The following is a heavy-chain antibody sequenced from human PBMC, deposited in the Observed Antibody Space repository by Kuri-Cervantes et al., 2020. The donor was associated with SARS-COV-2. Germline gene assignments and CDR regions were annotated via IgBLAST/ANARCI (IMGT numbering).Heavy chain of an antibody. J-gene: IGHJ4*02. CDR2: IIPIFGIA. CDR1: GGTFSSYA. D-gene: IGHD3-10*02. Sequence: SVKVSCKASGGTFSSYAISWVRQAPGQGLERMGRIIPIFGIANYAQKFQGRVTITADKSTSTAYMELSSLRSEDTAVYYCARQLETTMLYYFDYWGQGTLVTVSS. CDR3: ARQLETTMLYYFDY. V-gene: IGHV1-69*04.